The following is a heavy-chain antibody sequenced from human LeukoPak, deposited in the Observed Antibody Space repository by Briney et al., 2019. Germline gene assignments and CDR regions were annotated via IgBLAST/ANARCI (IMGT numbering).Heavy chain of an antibody. Sequence: PSETLSLTCTVSGGSISSSSYYWGWIRQPPGKGLEWIGYIYYSGTTNYNPSLKRRVTISVDTSKNQFSLKLSSVTAADKAVYYCARSCRILDIVATIRARLGGNGFDIWGQGTMVTVSS. V-gene: IGHV4-61*05. J-gene: IGHJ3*02. CDR1: GGSISSSSYY. CDR3: ARSCRILDIVATIRARLGGNGFDI. CDR2: IYYSGTT. D-gene: IGHD5-12*01.